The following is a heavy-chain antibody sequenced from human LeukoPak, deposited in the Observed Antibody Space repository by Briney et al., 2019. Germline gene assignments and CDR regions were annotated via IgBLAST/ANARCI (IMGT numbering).Heavy chain of an antibody. CDR1: GDSVSNNSAA. Sequence: SQTLSLTCAISGDSVSNNSAAWNWIRQSPSRGLEWLGRTYFKAKWYNDYAVSVKSRMTINPDTSKNQFSLHLNSVTPEDTAVYYCARSTPVGYGYQSAFDIWGQGTLVPVSS. D-gene: IGHD5-18*01. J-gene: IGHJ3*02. CDR3: ARSTPVGYGYQSAFDI. CDR2: TYFKAKWYN. V-gene: IGHV6-1*01.